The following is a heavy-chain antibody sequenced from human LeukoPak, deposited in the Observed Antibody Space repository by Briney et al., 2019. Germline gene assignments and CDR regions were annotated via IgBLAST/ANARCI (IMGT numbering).Heavy chain of an antibody. Sequence: PGGSLRLSCAASGFTLNTNYMNWVRQAPGKGLEWVAFIRSDGGIKYYADSVKGRFTISRDNSKNTLYLQVNSLRAEDTAVYFCAKDVPAAYFDYWGQGTLVTVSS. V-gene: IGHV3-30*02. CDR2: IRSDGGIK. CDR1: GFTLNTNY. CDR3: AKDVPAAYFDY. D-gene: IGHD2-2*01. J-gene: IGHJ4*02.